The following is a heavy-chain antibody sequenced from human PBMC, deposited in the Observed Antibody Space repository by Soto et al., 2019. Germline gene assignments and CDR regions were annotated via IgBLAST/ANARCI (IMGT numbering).Heavy chain of an antibody. Sequence: ASVKVSCKASGYTFTSYDINWVRQATGQGLEWMGWMNPNSGNTGYAQKFQGRVTMTRNTSISTAYMELSSLRSEDTAVYYCARERVTIFGVVYYFDYWGQGTLVTVSS. V-gene: IGHV1-8*01. CDR3: ARERVTIFGVVYYFDY. D-gene: IGHD3-3*01. CDR2: MNPNSGNT. CDR1: GYTFTSYD. J-gene: IGHJ4*02.